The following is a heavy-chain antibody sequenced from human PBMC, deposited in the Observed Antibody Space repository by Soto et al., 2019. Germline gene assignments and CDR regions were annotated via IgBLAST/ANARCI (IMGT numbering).Heavy chain of an antibody. V-gene: IGHV4-30-2*01. CDR2: IYHSGST. J-gene: IGHJ4*01. Sequence: QLQLQESGSGLVKPSQTLSLTCPVSGGSISSGGYSGSWIRHPPGKCLEWIGYIYHSGSTYYNPSRKSRVTLSVERSNNQFSLKLSSVTAADTVVYYCVRVPSHWGNGPLVTVSS. CDR1: GGSISSGGYS. CDR3: VRVPSH.